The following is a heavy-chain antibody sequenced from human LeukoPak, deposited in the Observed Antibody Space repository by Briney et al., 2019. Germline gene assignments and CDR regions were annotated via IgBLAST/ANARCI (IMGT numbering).Heavy chain of an antibody. CDR1: GFTFSSYG. J-gene: IGHJ4*02. D-gene: IGHD3-22*01. CDR2: IWYDGSNK. V-gene: IGHV3-33*01. Sequence: GGSLRLSCAASGFTFSSYGVHWVRQAPGKGLEWVAVIWYDGSNKYYADSVKGRFTISRDNSKNTLYLQMNSLRAEDTAVYYCARNKGFYDSSAIGYWGQGTLVTVSS. CDR3: ARNKGFYDSSAIGY.